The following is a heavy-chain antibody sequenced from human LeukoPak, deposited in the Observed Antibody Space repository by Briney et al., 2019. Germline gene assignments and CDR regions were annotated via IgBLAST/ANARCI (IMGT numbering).Heavy chain of an antibody. V-gene: IGHV1-46*01. D-gene: IGHD6-13*01. CDR1: GYTFTSYW. Sequence: ASVKVSCKASGYTFTSYWIQWVRQAPGQGLEWVGLINPDGGSTAYAHRFQGRVIMTRDTSTSTAYMDLSSPRSEDTAVYHCARAPRNSSTMLDFWGQGTLVTISS. CDR3: ARAPRNSSTMLDF. J-gene: IGHJ4*02. CDR2: INPDGGST.